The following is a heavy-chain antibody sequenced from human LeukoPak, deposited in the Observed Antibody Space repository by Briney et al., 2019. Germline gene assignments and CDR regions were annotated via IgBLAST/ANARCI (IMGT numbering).Heavy chain of an antibody. CDR2: ISSSSSYI. CDR3: AGLPAAGPDY. CDR1: GFTFSSYS. V-gene: IGHV3-21*01. Sequence: GGSLRLSCAASGFTFSSYSMNWVRQAPGKGLEWVSSISSSSSYIYYADPVKGRFTISRDNAKNSLYLQMNSLRAEDTAVYYCAGLPAAGPDYWGQGTLVTVSS. J-gene: IGHJ4*02. D-gene: IGHD6-13*01.